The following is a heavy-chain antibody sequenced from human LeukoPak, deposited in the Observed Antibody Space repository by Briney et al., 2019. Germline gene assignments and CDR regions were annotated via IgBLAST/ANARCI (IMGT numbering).Heavy chain of an antibody. CDR2: IYTSWRT. D-gene: IGHD5-12*01. CDR1: GGSISSYY. CDR3: ARDLGVYSGYDLRVGSVYYYGMDV. J-gene: IGHJ6*02. V-gene: IGHV4-4*07. Sequence: SETLSLTCTVSGGSISSYYWSWIRQPAGKGLEWIGRIYTSWRTNYNPSLKSRVTMSVDTSKNQFSLKLSSVTAADTAVYYCARDLGVYSGYDLRVGSVYYYGMDVWGQGTTVTVSS.